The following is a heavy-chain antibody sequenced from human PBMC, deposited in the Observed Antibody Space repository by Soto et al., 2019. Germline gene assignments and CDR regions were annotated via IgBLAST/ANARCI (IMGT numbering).Heavy chain of an antibody. CDR2: IWYDGSNK. Sequence: GGSLRLSCAASGFTFSSYGMHWVRQAPGKGLEWVAVIWYDGSNKYYADSVKGRFTISRDNSKNTLYLQMNSLRAEDTAVYYCARVGRLGYSSSLARHYFDYWGQGTLVTVSS. CDR3: ARVGRLGYSSSLARHYFDY. V-gene: IGHV3-33*01. D-gene: IGHD6-6*01. J-gene: IGHJ4*02. CDR1: GFTFSSYG.